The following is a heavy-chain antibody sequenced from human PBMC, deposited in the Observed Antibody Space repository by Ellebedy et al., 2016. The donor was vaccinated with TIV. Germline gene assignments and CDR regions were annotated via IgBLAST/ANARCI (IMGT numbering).Heavy chain of an antibody. CDR1: GFTVGNNY. V-gene: IGHV3-53*01. CDR3: AARAVAAPR. CDR2: IFSAGTT. D-gene: IGHD6-19*01. J-gene: IGHJ4*02. Sequence: GESLKISCAVSGFTVGNNYMSWVRQAPGKRLECVSIIFSAGTTYYAESVKGRFTISRDSSKNTVYLHMSSLRVEDTAVYYCAARAVAAPRWGRGTLVTVSS.